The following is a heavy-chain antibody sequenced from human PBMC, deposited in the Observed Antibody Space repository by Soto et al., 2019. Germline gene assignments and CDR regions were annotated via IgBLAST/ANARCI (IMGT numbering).Heavy chain of an antibody. D-gene: IGHD3-3*01. CDR1: GFTFSSYS. J-gene: IGHJ6*02. V-gene: IGHV3-21*01. CDR2: ISSSSSYI. CDR3: ARDPVLRFLEWHYYYYYGMDV. Sequence: PGGSLRLSCAASGFTFSSYSMNWVRQAPGKGLEWVSSISSSSSYIYYADSVKGRFTISRDNAKNSLYLQMNSLRAEDTAVYYCARDPVLRFLEWHYYYYYGMDVWGQGTTVTVSS.